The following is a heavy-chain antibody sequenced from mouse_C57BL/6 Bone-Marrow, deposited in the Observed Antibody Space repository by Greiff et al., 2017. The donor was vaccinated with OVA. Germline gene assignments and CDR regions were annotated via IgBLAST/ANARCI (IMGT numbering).Heavy chain of an antibody. CDR3: GRLNYDFDVFAY. J-gene: IGHJ3*01. Sequence: EVKVVESGGGLVQPGESLKLSCESNEYAFPSHDMSWVRKTPEKRLELVAAINSDGGSTYYPDTMERRFIISRDNTKKTLYLQMSSLRSEDTALYYCGRLNYDFDVFAYWGQGTLVTVSA. CDR1: EYAFPSHD. V-gene: IGHV5-2*01. D-gene: IGHD2-4*01. CDR2: INSDGGST.